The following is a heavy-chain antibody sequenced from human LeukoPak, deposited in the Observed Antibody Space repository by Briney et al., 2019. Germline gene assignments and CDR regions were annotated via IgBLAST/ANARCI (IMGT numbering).Heavy chain of an antibody. CDR2: INHSGST. J-gene: IGHJ4*02. Sequence: SETLSLTCAAYGGSFSGYYWSWIRQPPGKGLEWIGEINHSGSTNYNPSLKSRVTISVDTSKNQFSLKLSSVTAADTAVYYCARGSLLLWFGELLAKSYFDYWGQGTLVTVSS. CDR1: GGSFSGYY. CDR3: ARGSLLLWFGELLAKSYFDY. V-gene: IGHV4-34*01. D-gene: IGHD3-10*01.